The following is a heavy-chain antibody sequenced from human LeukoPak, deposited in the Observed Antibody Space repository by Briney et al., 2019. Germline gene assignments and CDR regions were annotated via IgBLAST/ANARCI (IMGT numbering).Heavy chain of an antibody. CDR2: IIPIFGTA. J-gene: IGHJ4*02. V-gene: IGHV1-69*05. D-gene: IGHD3-10*01. CDR3: ARESGGLWFGELFTFDY. Sequence: ASVKVSCKASGGTFSSYAISWVRQAPGQGLEWMGGIIPIFGTANYAQKFQGRVTITTHESTSTAYMELSSLRSDDTAVYYCARESGGLWFGELFTFDYWGQGTLVTVSS. CDR1: GGTFSSYA.